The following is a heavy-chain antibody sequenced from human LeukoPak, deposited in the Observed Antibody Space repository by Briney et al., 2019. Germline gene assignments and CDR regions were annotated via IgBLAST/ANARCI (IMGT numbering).Heavy chain of an antibody. V-gene: IGHV4-59*01. Sequence: SETLSLTCTVSGGSISSYYWSWIRQPPGKGLEWIGYIYYSGSTNYNPSLKSRVTISVDTSKNQFSLKLSSVTAADTAVYYCARGLRSSSWYGWLKAFDIWGQGTMVTVSS. D-gene: IGHD6-13*01. J-gene: IGHJ3*02. CDR1: GGSISSYY. CDR2: IYYSGST. CDR3: ARGLRSSSWYGWLKAFDI.